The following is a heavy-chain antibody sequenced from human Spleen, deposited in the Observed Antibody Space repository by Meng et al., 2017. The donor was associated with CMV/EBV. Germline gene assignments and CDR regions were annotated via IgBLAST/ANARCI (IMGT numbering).Heavy chain of an antibody. CDR1: GGSFSSYT. Sequence: SGGSFSSYTINWVRQAPGQGLGWMGGILPIIGKTYFAQNFQDRVTLTTDKSTSTTYLDLSSLTFEDTAVYHCATSSVVAPSTTLEFWGQGTLVTVSS. CDR3: ATSSVVAPSTTLEF. CDR2: ILPIIGKT. J-gene: IGHJ4*02. D-gene: IGHD2-21*01. V-gene: IGHV1-69*16.